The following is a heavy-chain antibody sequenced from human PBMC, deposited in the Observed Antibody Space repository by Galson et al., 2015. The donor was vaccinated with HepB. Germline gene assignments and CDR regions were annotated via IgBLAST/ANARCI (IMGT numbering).Heavy chain of an antibody. J-gene: IGHJ4*02. CDR3: AKGGGLKYQLPADSLDY. V-gene: IGHV3-7*01. Sequence: SLRLSCAASGFTFSRFWMSWVRQAPGKGLEWVANIKQDGGEKYYVDSVKGRFTISRDNAKNSLYLQMNSLRAEDTAVYYCAKGGGLKYQLPADSLDYWGRGTLVTVSS. D-gene: IGHD2-2*01. CDR1: GFTFSRFW. CDR2: IKQDGGEK.